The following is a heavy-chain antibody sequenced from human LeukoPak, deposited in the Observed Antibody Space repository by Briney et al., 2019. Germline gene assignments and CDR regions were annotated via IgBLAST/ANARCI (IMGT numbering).Heavy chain of an antibody. CDR1: GFTVSSNY. Sequence: PGGSLRLSCAASGFTVSSNYMSWVRQAPGKGLEWVSYISSSSSTIYYADSVKGRFTISRDNAKNSLYLQMNSLRAEDTAVYYCARAEIIRGYSYSCVEYWGQGTLVTVSS. J-gene: IGHJ4*02. CDR2: ISSSSSTI. V-gene: IGHV3-48*01. CDR3: ARAEIIRGYSYSCVEY. D-gene: IGHD5-18*01.